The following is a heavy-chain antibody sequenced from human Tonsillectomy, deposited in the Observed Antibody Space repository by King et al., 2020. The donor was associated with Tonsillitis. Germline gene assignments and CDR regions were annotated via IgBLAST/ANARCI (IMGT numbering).Heavy chain of an antibody. D-gene: IGHD3-9*01. V-gene: IGHV4-34*01. CDR3: ARTLQVYDILAGDYGMDV. CDR2: INHRGST. CDR1: GGSFSGYY. J-gene: IGHJ6*02. Sequence: VQLQQWGAGLLKPSETLSLTCAVYGGSFSGYYWSWIRQPPGKGLEWIGEINHRGSTNYNPSLKSQVTISVNTSKNQFSLKLGSVTAADTAVYYCARTLQVYDILAGDYGMDVWGRGTTVTVSS.